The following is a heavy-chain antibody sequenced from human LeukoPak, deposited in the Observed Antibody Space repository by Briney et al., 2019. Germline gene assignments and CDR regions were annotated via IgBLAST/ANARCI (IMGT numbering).Heavy chain of an antibody. D-gene: IGHD3-9*01. J-gene: IGHJ3*02. CDR3: ASSRNDILTGYNPYAFDI. Sequence: KSSETLSLTSTVPGGSTSSYYWSSIRQPPGKGLEWSGHIYYSGSTNYNPSLKSRVTISVDTSKKQFSLKLSSVTAADTAVYYCASSRNDILTGYNPYAFDIWGQGTMVTVSS. CDR2: IYYSGST. V-gene: IGHV4-59*01. CDR1: GGSTSSYY.